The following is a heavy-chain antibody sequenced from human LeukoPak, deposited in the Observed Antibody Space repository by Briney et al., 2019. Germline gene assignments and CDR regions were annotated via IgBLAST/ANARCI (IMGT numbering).Heavy chain of an antibody. CDR3: ARGLQSWFDP. CDR2: IYYSGST. J-gene: IGHJ5*02. CDR1: GGSVSSGSYY. V-gene: IGHV4-61*01. Sequence: SETLSLICTVSGGSVSSGSYYWSWIRQPPGKGLEWIGYIYYSGSTNYNPSLKSRVTISVDTSKNQFSLKLSSVTAADTAVYYCARGLQSWFDPWGQGTLVTVSS.